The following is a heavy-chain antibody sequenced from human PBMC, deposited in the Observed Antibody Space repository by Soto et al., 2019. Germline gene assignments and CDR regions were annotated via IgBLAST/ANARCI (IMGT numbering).Heavy chain of an antibody. D-gene: IGHD6-6*01. J-gene: IGHJ4*02. Sequence: PSETLSLTCTVSGASINTYYWSWIRQPPGKGLEWIGYIYNTGSTNYNPSLKSRVTISIDTPKNQFSLKLTSVTASDTAAYYCARVPQLVVFDSWGQGTLVTVSS. CDR2: IYNTGST. CDR3: ARVPQLVVFDS. CDR1: GASINTYY. V-gene: IGHV4-59*01.